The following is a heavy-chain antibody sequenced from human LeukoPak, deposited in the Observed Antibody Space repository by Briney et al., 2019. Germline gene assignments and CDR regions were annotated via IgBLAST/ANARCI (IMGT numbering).Heavy chain of an antibody. CDR2: IRYDGNNK. Sequence: GGSLRLSCAASGFIFSTYGMYWVRQAPGKGLEWVAFIRYDGNNKYYGDFVKGRFTISRDNSNNTLYLQMNSLRAEDTAVYYCAKGFGGYYYYCMDVWGKGTTVTVSS. CDR3: AKGFGGYYYYCMDV. CDR1: GFIFSTYG. J-gene: IGHJ6*03. V-gene: IGHV3-30*02. D-gene: IGHD3-16*01.